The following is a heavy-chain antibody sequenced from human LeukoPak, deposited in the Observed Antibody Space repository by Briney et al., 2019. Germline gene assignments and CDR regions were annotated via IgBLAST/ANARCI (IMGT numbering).Heavy chain of an antibody. V-gene: IGHV1-46*01. CDR2: INPSGGSA. J-gene: IGHJ6*02. D-gene: IGHD3-10*01. CDR3: ARGGYGSGRRLGMDV. CDR1: GYTFINYY. Sequence: ASVKVSCKASGYTFINYYMHWVRQAPGQGLEWMGIINPSGGSATYAQKIQGRVTLTRDTSTSTVYMELSSLRSDDTSVYYCARGGYGSGRRLGMDVWGQGTTVTVSS.